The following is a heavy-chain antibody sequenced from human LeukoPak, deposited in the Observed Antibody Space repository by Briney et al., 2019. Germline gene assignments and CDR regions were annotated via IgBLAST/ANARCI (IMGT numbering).Heavy chain of an antibody. CDR2: IYRGDGT. J-gene: IGHJ4*02. Sequence: GGSLRLSCVASGFTGSSHYMSWVRQAPGKGLEWVSVIYRGDGTYYADSVKGRFTISRDNSRNTLYLQMNSLRAEDTAMYYCARDIGGTVEVATMNYWGQGTLVTVSS. D-gene: IGHD5-24*01. CDR3: ARDIGGTVEVATMNY. CDR1: GFTGSSHY. V-gene: IGHV3-66*01.